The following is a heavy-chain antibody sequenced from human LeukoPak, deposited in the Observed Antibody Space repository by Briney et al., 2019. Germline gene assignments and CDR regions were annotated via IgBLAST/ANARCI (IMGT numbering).Heavy chain of an antibody. J-gene: IGHJ4*02. CDR2: ISSDGSDI. CDR3: ARVIPHSGWPGDH. Sequence: GGSLRLSCAASGFTFSNYPMHWVRQAPGKGLEWVAIISSDGSDIYYADSVKGRFTISRDNSKNTLYLQIKSLTTEDTAVYYCARVIPHSGWPGDHWDQGTLVTVSS. V-gene: IGHV3-30*04. D-gene: IGHD6-19*01. CDR1: GFTFSNYP.